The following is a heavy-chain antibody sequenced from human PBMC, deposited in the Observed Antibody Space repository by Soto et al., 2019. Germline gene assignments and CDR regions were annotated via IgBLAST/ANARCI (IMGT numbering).Heavy chain of an antibody. Sequence: ASVKVSCKASGYTFTSYAMHWVRQAPGQRLEWMGWINAGNGNTKYSQKFQGRVTITRDTSASTAYMELSSLRSEDTAVYYCARAPGRRQLAYYGSGSYYNPDAFDIWGQGTMVTVSS. CDR2: INAGNGNT. V-gene: IGHV1-3*01. D-gene: IGHD3-10*01. J-gene: IGHJ3*02. CDR1: GYTFTSYA. CDR3: ARAPGRRQLAYYGSGSYYNPDAFDI.